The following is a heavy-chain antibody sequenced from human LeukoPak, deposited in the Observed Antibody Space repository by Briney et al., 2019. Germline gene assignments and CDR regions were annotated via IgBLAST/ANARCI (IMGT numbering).Heavy chain of an antibody. CDR2: IYYSGST. V-gene: IGHV4-39*01. CDR1: GGSISSSSYY. Sequence: SETLSLTCTVSGGSISSSSYYWGWIRQPPGKGLEWIGSIYYSGSTYYNPSPKSRVTISVDTSKNQFSLKLSSVTAADTAVYYCARGISYCSSTSCARRGKWFDPWGQGTLVTVSS. J-gene: IGHJ5*02. CDR3: ARGISYCSSTSCARRGKWFDP. D-gene: IGHD2-2*01.